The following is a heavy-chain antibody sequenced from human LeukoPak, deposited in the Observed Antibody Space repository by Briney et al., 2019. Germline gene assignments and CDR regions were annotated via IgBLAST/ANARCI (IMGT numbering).Heavy chain of an antibody. CDR1: GFTFSSYA. CDR3: AKDPPTTGTTFDN. Sequence: GGSLRLSCAASGFTFSSYAMSWVRQAPGKGLEWVSSIGGGGVDTYYADSVKGRFTISRDNSKNTLYLQMNSLGVEDTAVYYCAKDPPTTGTTFDNWGRGTLVTVSS. V-gene: IGHV3-23*01. J-gene: IGHJ4*02. D-gene: IGHD1-1*01. CDR2: IGGGGVDT.